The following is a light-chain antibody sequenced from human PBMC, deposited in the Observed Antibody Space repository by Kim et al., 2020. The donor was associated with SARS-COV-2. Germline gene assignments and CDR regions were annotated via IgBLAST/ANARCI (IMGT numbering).Light chain of an antibody. Sequence: VAPGKTARITCGGNNIGSKSVHWYQQKPGQAPVLVIYYDSDRPSGIPERFSGSNSGNTATLTISRVEAGDEADYYCQVWDSSSEVFGGGTQLTVL. J-gene: IGLJ2*01. CDR2: YDS. V-gene: IGLV3-21*04. CDR3: QVWDSSSEV. CDR1: NIGSKS.